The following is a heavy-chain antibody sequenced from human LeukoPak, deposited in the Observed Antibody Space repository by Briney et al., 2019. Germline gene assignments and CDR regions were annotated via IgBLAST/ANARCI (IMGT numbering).Heavy chain of an antibody. D-gene: IGHD2-21*02. CDR3: AREEYCGADCYSGFDH. CDR2: IYYSGST. V-gene: IGHV4-39*07. J-gene: IGHJ5*02. CDR1: GGSISSSSYY. Sequence: SETLSLTCTVSGGSISSSSYYWGWIRQPAGKGLEWIGSIYYSGSTNYNPSLKSRVTISVDTSKNQFSLELSSVTAADTAIYYCAREEYCGADCYSGFDHWGQGTLVTVSS.